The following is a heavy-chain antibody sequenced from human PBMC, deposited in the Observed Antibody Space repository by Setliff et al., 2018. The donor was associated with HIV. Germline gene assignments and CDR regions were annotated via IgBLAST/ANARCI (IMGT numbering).Heavy chain of an antibody. CDR2: IHHSGKS. CDR3: ARDFYGSGSYYILYYYYGMDV. CDR1: GASISNSNW. Sequence: PSETLSLTCAVSGASISNSNWWSWVRQSPGKGLEWIGEIHHSGKSNYNPSLKGRVTISVDTSKNQFSLKLSSVTAADTAVYYCARDFYGSGSYYILYYYYGMDVWGQGTTVTVSS. D-gene: IGHD3-10*01. J-gene: IGHJ6*02. V-gene: IGHV4-4*02.